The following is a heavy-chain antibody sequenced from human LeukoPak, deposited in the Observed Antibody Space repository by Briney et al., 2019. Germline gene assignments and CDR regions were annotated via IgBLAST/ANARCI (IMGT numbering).Heavy chain of an antibody. CDR2: IYYSGST. V-gene: IGHV4-39*01. J-gene: IGHJ4*02. CDR1: GGSISSSSYY. CDR3: ARGVGRIGYSFDY. D-gene: IGHD5-18*01. Sequence: SETLSLTCTVSGGSISSSSYYWGWIRQPPGKGLEWIGSIYYSGSTYYNPSLKSRVTISVDTSKNQFSLKLSSVTAADTAVYYCARGVGRIGYSFDYWGQGTLVTVSS.